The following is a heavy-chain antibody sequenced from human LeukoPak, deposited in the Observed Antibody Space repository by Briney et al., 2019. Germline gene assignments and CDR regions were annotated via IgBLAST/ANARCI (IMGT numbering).Heavy chain of an antibody. CDR3: ARDLSGSHWGFSFDY. V-gene: IGHV4-61*08. CDR2: IYYSGST. Sequence: SETLSLTCTVSGGSISSGGYYWSWIRQPPGKGLEWIGYIYYSGSTNYNPSLKSRVTISVDTSKNQFSLKLSSVTAADTAVYYCARDLSGSHWGFSFDYWGQGTLVTVSS. D-gene: IGHD1-26*01. CDR1: GGSISSGGYY. J-gene: IGHJ4*02.